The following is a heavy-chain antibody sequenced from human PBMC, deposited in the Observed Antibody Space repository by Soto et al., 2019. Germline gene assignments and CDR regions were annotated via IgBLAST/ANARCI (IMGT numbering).Heavy chain of an antibody. CDR3: ARWGIGIDY. Sequence: QVQLQESGPGLVKPSETLSLTCTVSGASISSYYWSWIRQPPGKRLEWIGYIYYSGSTNYNPSLKSRVTMSLDTSKNQFSLKLSSVTAADTAVYYCARWGIGIDYWGQGTLVTVSS. CDR2: IYYSGST. J-gene: IGHJ4*02. D-gene: IGHD3-16*01. CDR1: GASISSYY. V-gene: IGHV4-59*08.